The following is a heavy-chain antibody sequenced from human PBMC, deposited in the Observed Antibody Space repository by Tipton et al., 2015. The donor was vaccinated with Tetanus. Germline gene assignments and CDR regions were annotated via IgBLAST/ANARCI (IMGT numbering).Heavy chain of an antibody. V-gene: IGHV3-64*02. Sequence: SLRLSCEASGFTFSSYPMHWVRQAPGKGLEYVSSILRSEDPPLYVDSVKGRFTTSRDNSKNMVYLQMDSLRGDDTGVYYCARDRDGGWSFDSWGQGTLVTVSS. D-gene: IGHD6-19*01. J-gene: IGHJ4*02. CDR3: ARDRDGGWSFDS. CDR1: GFTFSSYP. CDR2: ILRSEDPP.